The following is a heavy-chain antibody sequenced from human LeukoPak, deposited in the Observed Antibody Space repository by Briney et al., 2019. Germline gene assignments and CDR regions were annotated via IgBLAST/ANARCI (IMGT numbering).Heavy chain of an antibody. CDR3: ARELCGSSWPQGYYYPGMDV. D-gene: IGHD6-13*01. CDR2: IRRSGSTI. Sequence: GGPLRLSCATSGFMFRSYEMNWVRQAPGKGLAWISYIRRSGSTIYYADPVKGRFTISRDNAKNSLWLQMNSLRAEDTAVYYCARELCGSSWPQGYYYPGMDVWGKGTTVTVSS. V-gene: IGHV3-48*03. CDR1: GFMFRSYE. J-gene: IGHJ6*04.